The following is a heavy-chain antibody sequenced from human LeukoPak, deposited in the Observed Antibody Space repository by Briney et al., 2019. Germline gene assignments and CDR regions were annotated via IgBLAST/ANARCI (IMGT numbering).Heavy chain of an antibody. CDR1: GGSFSGYY. J-gene: IGHJ6*03. CDR3: AREKATTTPTRSFRGYYYMDV. Sequence: KPSETLSLTCAVYGGSFSGYYWSWIRQPPGKGLEWIGEINHSGSTNYNPSLKSRVTISVNTSKNQFSLKLSSVTAADTAVYYCAREKATTTPTRSFRGYYYMDVWGKGTTVTVSS. V-gene: IGHV4-34*01. CDR2: INHSGST. D-gene: IGHD4-17*01.